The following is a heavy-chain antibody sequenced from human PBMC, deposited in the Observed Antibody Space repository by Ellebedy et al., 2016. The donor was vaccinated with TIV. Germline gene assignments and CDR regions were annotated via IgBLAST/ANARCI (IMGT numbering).Heavy chain of an antibody. V-gene: IGHV4-34*01. D-gene: IGHD4-17*01. Sequence: SETLSLXXAVYGGSFSGYYWSWIRQPPGKGLEWIGEINHSGSTNYNPSLKSRVTISVDTSKNQFSLKLGSVTAADTAVYYCARGTVTLDYWGQGTLVTVSS. CDR2: INHSGST. CDR3: ARGTVTLDY. J-gene: IGHJ4*02. CDR1: GGSFSGYY.